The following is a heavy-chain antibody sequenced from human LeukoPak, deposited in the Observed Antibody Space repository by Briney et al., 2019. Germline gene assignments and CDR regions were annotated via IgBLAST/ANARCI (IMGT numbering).Heavy chain of an antibody. CDR1: RFTFSSYA. V-gene: IGHV3-23*01. CDR2: ISGSGGST. CDR3: AKDLKVNYYGSGSPMNNWFDP. Sequence: GGSLRLSCAASRFTFSSYAMSWVRQAPGKGLEWVSAISGSGGSTYYADSVKGRFTISRDNSKNTLYLQMNSLRAEDTAVYYCAKDLKVNYYGSGSPMNNWFDPWGQGTLVTVSS. J-gene: IGHJ5*02. D-gene: IGHD3-10*01.